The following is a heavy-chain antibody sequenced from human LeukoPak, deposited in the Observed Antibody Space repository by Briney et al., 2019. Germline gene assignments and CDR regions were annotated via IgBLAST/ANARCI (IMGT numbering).Heavy chain of an antibody. J-gene: IGHJ4*02. D-gene: IGHD3-9*01. V-gene: IGHV1-2*02. Sequence: AASVKVPCKASGYTFTGYYIHWVRQAPGQGLEWMGWINPNSGGTNYAQKFQGRVTMTRDTSISSAYMELSRLRSDDTAVYYCARDLYEGHDIFTGRLTGDYWGQGTLVTVSS. CDR3: ARDLYEGHDIFTGRLTGDY. CDR2: INPNSGGT. CDR1: GYTFTGYY.